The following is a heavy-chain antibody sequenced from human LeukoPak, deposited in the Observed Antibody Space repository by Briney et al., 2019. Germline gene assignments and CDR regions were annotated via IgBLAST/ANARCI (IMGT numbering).Heavy chain of an antibody. Sequence: GGSLRLSCAASGFTFSSYAMSWVRQAPGKGLEWVSAISGGGGSTYYADSVKGRFTISRDNSKNTLYLQMNSLRAEDTAVYYCAKPLPGGIVVVPAALTGFDYWGQGTLVTVSS. CDR2: ISGGGGST. CDR1: GFTFSSYA. CDR3: AKPLPGGIVVVPAALTGFDY. J-gene: IGHJ4*02. D-gene: IGHD2-2*01. V-gene: IGHV3-23*01.